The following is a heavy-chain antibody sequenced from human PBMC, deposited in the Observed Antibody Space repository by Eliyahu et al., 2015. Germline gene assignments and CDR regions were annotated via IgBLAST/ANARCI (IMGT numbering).Heavy chain of an antibody. V-gene: IGHV4-31*03. Sequence: QVQLQESGPGLVKPSQTLSLTCTVSGXSISSGAYYWSWIRQHPGKGLEWIGYIYYSGNTYYNPSLKSRVTISVDTSKNQFSLKLSSVTAADTAVYYCARGNYYDSSGFYFDYWGQGTLVTVSS. J-gene: IGHJ4*02. CDR2: IYYSGNT. CDR3: ARGNYYDSSGFYFDY. CDR1: GXSISSGAYY. D-gene: IGHD3-22*01.